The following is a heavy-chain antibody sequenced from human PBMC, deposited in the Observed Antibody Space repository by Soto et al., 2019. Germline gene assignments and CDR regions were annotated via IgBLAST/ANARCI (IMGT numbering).Heavy chain of an antibody. Sequence: ASVKVSCKASGYTFTSYDINWVRRATGQGLEWMGWMNPNSGNTGYAQKFQGRVTMTRNTSTTTAYMELSSLRSVDTAVYYCATDKGDSYGYGNYWGQGTLVTVSS. V-gene: IGHV1-8*01. J-gene: IGHJ4*02. CDR2: MNPNSGNT. CDR3: ATDKGDSYGYGNY. D-gene: IGHD5-18*01. CDR1: GYTFTSYD.